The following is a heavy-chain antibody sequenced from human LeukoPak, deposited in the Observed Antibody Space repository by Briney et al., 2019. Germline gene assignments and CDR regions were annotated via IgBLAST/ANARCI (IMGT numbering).Heavy chain of an antibody. J-gene: IGHJ4*02. CDR1: GFTFSNYG. V-gene: IGHV3-74*01. CDR2: INSDGSST. D-gene: IGHD2-15*01. Sequence: PGGSLRLSCAASGFTFSNYGMHWVRQAPGKGLVWVSRINSDGSSTADADSVKGRFTISRDNAKNTLYLQMNSLRADDTAVYYCARDLSHCSSVYCYSSPDYWGQGTLVTVSS. CDR3: ARDLSHCSSVYCYSSPDY.